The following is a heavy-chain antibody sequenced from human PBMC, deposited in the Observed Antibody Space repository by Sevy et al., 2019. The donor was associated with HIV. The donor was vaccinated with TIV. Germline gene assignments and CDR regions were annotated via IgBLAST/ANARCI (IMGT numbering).Heavy chain of an antibody. V-gene: IGHV4-39*02. Sequence: SETLSLTCTASGGSLVSPTFYWGWVRQHPGERLEWITAMHYGGNAYYNPSLKDRLAMSIDTSKIQFSLNLTSVTAADAAVYHCARDHHLRGRHWFDSWGQGALVTVSS. CDR1: GGSLVSPTFY. D-gene: IGHD3-16*01. CDR3: ARDHHLRGRHWFDS. J-gene: IGHJ5*01. CDR2: MHYGGNA.